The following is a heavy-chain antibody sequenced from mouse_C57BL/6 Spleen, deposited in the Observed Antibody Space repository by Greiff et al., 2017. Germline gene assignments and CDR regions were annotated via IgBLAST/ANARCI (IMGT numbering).Heavy chain of an antibody. CDR1: GYAFSSSW. CDR3: ARFYDYDRAWFAY. Sequence: VQLQESGPELVKPGASVKISCKAYGYAFSSSWMNWVKQRPGKGLEWIGRIYPGDGDTNYNGKFKGKATLTADKSSSTAYMQLSSLTSEDSAVYFCARFYDYDRAWFAYWGQGTLVTVSA. V-gene: IGHV1-82*01. CDR2: IYPGDGDT. J-gene: IGHJ3*01. D-gene: IGHD2-4*01.